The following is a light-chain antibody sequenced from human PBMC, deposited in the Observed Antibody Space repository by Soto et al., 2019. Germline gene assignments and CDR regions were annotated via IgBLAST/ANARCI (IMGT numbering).Light chain of an antibody. CDR2: EVT. V-gene: IGLV2-14*01. J-gene: IGLJ1*01. CDR3: SSHTSVNTRV. CDR1: SSDVGTYDY. Sequence: QSVLTQPASVSGSPGQSIAISCTGTSSDVGTYDYVSWYQQYPDKAPKLIIYEVTQRPSGVSNHSSGSKSGNTASLTISGLQAEDEADYYCSSHTSVNTRVFGTGTKVTVL.